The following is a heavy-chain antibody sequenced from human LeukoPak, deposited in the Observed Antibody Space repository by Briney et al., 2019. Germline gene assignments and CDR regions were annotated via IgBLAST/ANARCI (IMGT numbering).Heavy chain of an antibody. CDR3: ARGGLPARSWFDP. CDR1: GYTFTSYY. Sequence: ASVKVSCKASGYTFTSYYMNWVRQAPGQGLEWMGIINPSSGSTTYAQKFQGRVTMTRDTSTSTLYMELTSLRSEDTAVFYCARGGLPARSWFDPWGQGTLVTVSS. D-gene: IGHD3/OR15-3a*01. J-gene: IGHJ5*02. V-gene: IGHV1-46*01. CDR2: INPSSGST.